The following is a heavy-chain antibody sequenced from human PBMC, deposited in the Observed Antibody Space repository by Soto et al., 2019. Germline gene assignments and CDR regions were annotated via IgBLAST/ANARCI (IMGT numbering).Heavy chain of an antibody. Sequence: SETLSLTCTVSGASVNSDNYYWSWIRQPPGKGLEGIGYVDYSGSTNYNPSLKSRATISLDTYKNQFSLKMTSMTSADTAFYYCARGVFRFLQWFDPWGQGTLVTVSS. D-gene: IGHD3-3*01. CDR3: ARGVFRFLQWFDP. J-gene: IGHJ5*02. CDR1: GASVNSDNYY. V-gene: IGHV4-61*01. CDR2: VDYSGST.